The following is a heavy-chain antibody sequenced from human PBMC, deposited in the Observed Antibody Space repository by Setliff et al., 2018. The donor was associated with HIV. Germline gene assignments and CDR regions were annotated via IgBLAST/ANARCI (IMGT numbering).Heavy chain of an antibody. Sequence: TSETLSLTCTVSGGSISSSSYYWGWVRQPPGKGLEWIGHIFTSGSAFSSGTANYSPSLKSRVTISVDISKNQFSLKLTSVTAADTAMYFCARDSPADGGNPGRFQRWGQGTLVTVSS. CDR1: GGSISSSSYY. V-gene: IGHV4-39*07. J-gene: IGHJ1*01. CDR2: IFTSGSA. D-gene: IGHD2-15*01. CDR3: ARDSPADGGNPGRFQR.